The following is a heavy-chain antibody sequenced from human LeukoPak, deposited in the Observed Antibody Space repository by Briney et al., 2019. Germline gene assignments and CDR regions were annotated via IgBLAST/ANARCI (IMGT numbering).Heavy chain of an antibody. J-gene: IGHJ4*02. Sequence: ASVRVSCKTSGYIFIDHYLHWVRQAPGQGLEGTGWINPKSGVTDYAQTLQGRVTVTRDTSMSTVYMDLSRLRSDDTAVYYCTRGGGSSGYPDYWGQGTLVTVSS. V-gene: IGHV1-2*02. CDR2: INPKSGVT. CDR1: GYIFIDHY. D-gene: IGHD3-22*01. CDR3: TRGGGSSGYPDY.